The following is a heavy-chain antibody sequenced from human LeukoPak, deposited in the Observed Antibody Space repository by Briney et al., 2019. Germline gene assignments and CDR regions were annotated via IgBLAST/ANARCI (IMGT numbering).Heavy chain of an antibody. CDR2: INHSGST. D-gene: IGHD5-18*01. CDR1: GGSFSGYY. CDR3: ARGGYSYGDFDY. V-gene: IGHV4-34*01. Sequence: SETLSLTCAVYGGSFSGYYWSWIRQPPGKGLEWIGEINHSGSTNYNPSLKSRVTISVDTSKNQFSLRLSSVTAADTAVYYCARGGYSYGDFDYWGQGTLVTVSS. J-gene: IGHJ4*02.